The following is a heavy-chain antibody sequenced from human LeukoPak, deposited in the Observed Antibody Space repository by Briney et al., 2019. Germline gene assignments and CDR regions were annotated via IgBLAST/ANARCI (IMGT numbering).Heavy chain of an antibody. Sequence: PGGSLRLSCAASGFTVSSNYMSWVRQAPGKGLEWVSVIYSGGSTYYADSVKGRFTISRDNSKNTLYLQMNSLRAEDTAVYYYARYRTDSRGRFGDYYYGMDVWGQGTTVTVSS. J-gene: IGHJ6*02. V-gene: IGHV3-66*01. CDR1: GFTVSSNY. CDR2: IYSGGST. CDR3: ARYRTDSRGRFGDYYYGMDV. D-gene: IGHD3-10*01.